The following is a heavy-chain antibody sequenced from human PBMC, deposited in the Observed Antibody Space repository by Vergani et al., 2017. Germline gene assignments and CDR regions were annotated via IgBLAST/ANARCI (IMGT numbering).Heavy chain of an antibody. CDR1: GFTFSSYA. Sequence: EVQLLESGGGLVQPGGSLRLSCAASGFTFSSYAMSWVRQAPGKGLEWVSAISGSGGSTYYADSVKGRFTISRDNSKNTLYLQMNSLRAEDTAVYYCARDPVGITIFGVADFDYWGQGTLVTVSS. CDR2: ISGSGGST. V-gene: IGHV3-23*01. J-gene: IGHJ4*02. CDR3: ARDPVGITIFGVADFDY. D-gene: IGHD3-3*01.